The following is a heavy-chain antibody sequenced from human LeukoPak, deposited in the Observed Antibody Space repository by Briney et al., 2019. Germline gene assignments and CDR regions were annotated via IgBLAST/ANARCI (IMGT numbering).Heavy chain of an antibody. CDR3: GRDEGSDLARWFGP. V-gene: IGHV1-18*01. CDR2: ISAYNGNT. CDR1: GYTFTSYG. Sequence: ASVKVSCNASGYTFTSYGISWVRQAPGQGLEWMGWISAYNGNTNYAQKLQGRVTMTTDTSTSTAYMELRSLRSDDTAVYYCGRDEGSDLARWFGPWGQGTLVTVS. J-gene: IGHJ5*02. D-gene: IGHD6-6*01.